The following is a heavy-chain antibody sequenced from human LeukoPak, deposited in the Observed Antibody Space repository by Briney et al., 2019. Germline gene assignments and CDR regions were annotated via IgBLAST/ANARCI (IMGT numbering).Heavy chain of an antibody. CDR2: IYYSGST. V-gene: IGHV4-39*01. J-gene: IGHJ4*02. Sequence: SETLSLTCTVSGGSISSSSYYWGWIRQPPGKGLEWIGSIYYSGSTYYNPSLKSRVTISVDTSKNQFSLKLSSVTAADTAVYYCARHGDSSGYPLDYWGQGTLVTVSS. CDR1: GGSISSSSYY. CDR3: ARHGDSSGYPLDY. D-gene: IGHD3-22*01.